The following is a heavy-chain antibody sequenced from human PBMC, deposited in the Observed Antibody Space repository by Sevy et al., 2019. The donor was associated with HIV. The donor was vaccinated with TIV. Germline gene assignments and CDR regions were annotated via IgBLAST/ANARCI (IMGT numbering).Heavy chain of an antibody. Sequence: ASVKVSCKSSGYSFSSFALHWVRQAPGQRPEWMGWINAGNGNTKYSQKFQGRVTITRDTSASTVYMELGSLRSEDTAVYYCAREAIYGYYFDYWGQGTLVTVSS. CDR1: GYSFSSFA. D-gene: IGHD4-17*01. J-gene: IGHJ4*02. V-gene: IGHV1-3*01. CDR3: AREAIYGYYFDY. CDR2: INAGNGNT.